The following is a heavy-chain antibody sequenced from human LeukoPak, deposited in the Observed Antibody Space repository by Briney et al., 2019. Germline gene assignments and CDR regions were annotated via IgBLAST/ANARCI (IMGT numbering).Heavy chain of an antibody. CDR3: ARDYTVTTAALGY. CDR1: GFTFSSYS. J-gene: IGHJ4*02. CDR2: ISSSSSYI. V-gene: IGHV3-21*01. D-gene: IGHD4-17*01. Sequence: GGSLRLSCAASGFTFSSYSMNWVRQAPGKGLEWVSSISSSSSYIYYADSVKGRFTISRDNAKNSLYLQMNSLRAEDTAVYYCARDYTVTTAALGYWDQGTLVTVSS.